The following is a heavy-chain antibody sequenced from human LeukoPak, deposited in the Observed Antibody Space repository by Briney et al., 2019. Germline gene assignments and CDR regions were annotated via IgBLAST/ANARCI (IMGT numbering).Heavy chain of an antibody. D-gene: IGHD1-26*01. V-gene: IGHV3-20*04. CDR2: IIWYGSSI. CDR3: SRGSAVVGTTTWFDY. Sequence: GGALRLSCAASGFTFDDFGMSWVRQDPGEGLGWVSDIIWYGSSIGYADSVKGRFTISRDNAKNSLYLQMISLRAEDTAVYYCSRGSAVVGTTTWFDYWGQGTLVTVSS. CDR1: GFTFDDFG. J-gene: IGHJ4*02.